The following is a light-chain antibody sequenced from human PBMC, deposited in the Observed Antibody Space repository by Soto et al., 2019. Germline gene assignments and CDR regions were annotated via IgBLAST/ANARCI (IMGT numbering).Light chain of an antibody. CDR3: QQYNNWPRT. Sequence: EMVMRQSPATLSVAAGERATLSSRASQSVSSNLAWYQQKPGQAPRLLIYGASTRATGIPARFSGSGSGTEFTLTISSLQSEDFAVYYCQQYNNWPRTFGQGTKVDI. CDR1: QSVSSN. V-gene: IGKV3-15*01. CDR2: GAS. J-gene: IGKJ1*01.